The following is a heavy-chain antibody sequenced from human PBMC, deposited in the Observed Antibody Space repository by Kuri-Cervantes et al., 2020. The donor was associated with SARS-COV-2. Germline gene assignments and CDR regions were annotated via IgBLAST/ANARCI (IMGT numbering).Heavy chain of an antibody. CDR1: GGSISSYY. CDR3: ARQESRYSFGYLGYFGY. V-gene: IGHV4-59*01. Sequence: GSLRLSCTVSGGSISSYYWSWIRQPPGKGLEWIGYIYYSGSTNYNPSLKSRVTISVDTSKNQFSLKLSSVTAADTAVYYCARQESRYSFGYLGYFGYWGQGTLVTVSS. J-gene: IGHJ4*02. D-gene: IGHD5-18*01. CDR2: IYYSGST.